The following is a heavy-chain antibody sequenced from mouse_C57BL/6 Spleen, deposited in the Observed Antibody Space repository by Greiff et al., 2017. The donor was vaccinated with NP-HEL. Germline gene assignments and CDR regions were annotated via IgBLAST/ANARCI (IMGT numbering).Heavy chain of an antibody. CDR2: INPSTGGT. J-gene: IGHJ1*03. D-gene: IGHD2-1*01. Sequence: EVQLVESGPELVKPGASVKISCKASGYSFTGYYMNWVKQSPEKSLEWIGEINPSTGGTTYNQKFKAKATLTVDKSSSTAYMQLKSLTSEDSAVYYCARWDYYGNYRYFDVWGTGTTVTVSS. V-gene: IGHV1-42*01. CDR1: GYSFTGYY. CDR3: ARWDYYGNYRYFDV.